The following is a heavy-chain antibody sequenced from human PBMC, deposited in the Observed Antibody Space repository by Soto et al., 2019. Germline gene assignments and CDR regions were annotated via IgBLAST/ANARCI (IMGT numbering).Heavy chain of an antibody. CDR3: AREDDGGDRDYYGLDV. Sequence: SLTLTVSGGSINIYHYPWTLIPPIPGKGLEWIGYIHYTGSISYNPSLQSRLTISVDTSKNQFSLKLTSVTAADTAVYFCAREDDGGDRDYYGLDVWGQGTTVTVSS. D-gene: IGHD2-21*02. CDR1: GGSINIYHYP. CDR2: IHYTGSI. J-gene: IGHJ6*02. V-gene: IGHV4-30-4*01.